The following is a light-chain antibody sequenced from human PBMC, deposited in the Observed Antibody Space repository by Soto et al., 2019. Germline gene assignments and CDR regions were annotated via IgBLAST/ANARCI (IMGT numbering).Light chain of an antibody. Sequence: VCLGVRVKTKCKSSEGVVYNHSNSNYLAWYQQKPGQPPKLLIYRSSTRESGVPARFSGSGSGTDFTLTIVSLQPEDLAAYYCQHFYNTPRTFGQGTKVDIK. CDR3: QHFYNTPRT. CDR1: EGVVYNHSNSNY. CDR2: RSS. J-gene: IGKJ1*01. V-gene: IGKV4-1*01.